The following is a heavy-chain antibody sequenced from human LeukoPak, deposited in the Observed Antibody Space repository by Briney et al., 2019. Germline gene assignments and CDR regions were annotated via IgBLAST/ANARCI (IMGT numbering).Heavy chain of an antibody. D-gene: IGHD1-26*01. J-gene: IGHJ4*02. CDR1: GFTFSSYG. CDR3: AKELIVGATTPFDY. CDR2: ISGSGGST. V-gene: IGHV3-23*01. Sequence: GGSLRLSCAASGFTFSSYGMSWVRQAPGKGLEWVSGISGSGGSTYYADSVKGRFTISRDNPKNTLYLQMNSLRAEDTAVYYCAKELIVGATTPFDYWGQGTLVTVSS.